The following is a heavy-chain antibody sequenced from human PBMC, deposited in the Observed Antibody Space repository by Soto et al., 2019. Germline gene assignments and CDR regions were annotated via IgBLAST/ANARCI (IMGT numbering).Heavy chain of an antibody. J-gene: IGHJ6*02. V-gene: IGHV4-59*01. Sequence: SETLSLTCTVSGGSISSYSWSWIRQPPGKGLEWIGYIYYSGSTNYNPSLKSRVTISVDTSKNQFSLKLSSVTAADTAVYYCARQSCSSTSCYGYDYYGMDVWGQGTTVTVSS. CDR1: GGSISSYS. CDR3: ARQSCSSTSCYGYDYYGMDV. D-gene: IGHD2-2*01. CDR2: IYYSGST.